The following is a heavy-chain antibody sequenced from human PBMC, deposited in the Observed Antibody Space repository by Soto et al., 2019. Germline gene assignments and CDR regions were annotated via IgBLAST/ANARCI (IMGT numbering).Heavy chain of an antibody. V-gene: IGHV3-48*02. Sequence: EVQLVESGGGLVQPGGSLRLSCAASGFTFSSYSMNWVRPAPGKGLEWVSYISSSSSTIYYADSVKGRFTISRDNAKNSLYLQMNSLRDEDTAVYYCARVFGERFGESKVPDYWGQGTLVTVSS. CDR3: ARVFGERFGESKVPDY. CDR1: GFTFSSYS. J-gene: IGHJ4*02. D-gene: IGHD3-10*01. CDR2: ISSSSSTI.